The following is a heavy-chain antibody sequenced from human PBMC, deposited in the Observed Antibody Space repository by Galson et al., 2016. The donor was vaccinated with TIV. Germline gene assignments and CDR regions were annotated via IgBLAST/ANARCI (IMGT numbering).Heavy chain of an antibody. CDR3: ARGDGSGSYYYDALDI. Sequence: SVKVSCKASGGIFNTYTISWVRQAPGQGLEWMGEITPIFGTPNYAQMFQGRVSITADESTSTAYMELSSLRSEDTAVYYCARGDGSGSYYYDALDIWGQGTLVTVSS. D-gene: IGHD3-10*01. J-gene: IGHJ3*02. CDR1: GGIFNTYT. CDR2: ITPIFGTP. V-gene: IGHV1-69*13.